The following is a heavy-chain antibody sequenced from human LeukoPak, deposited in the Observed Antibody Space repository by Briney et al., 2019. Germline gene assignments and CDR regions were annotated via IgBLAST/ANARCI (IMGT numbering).Heavy chain of an antibody. V-gene: IGHV6-1*01. CDR3: VRGFGYFQH. J-gene: IGHJ1*01. CDR1: GDSVSSDSGA. Sequence: SQTLSLTCAIYGDSVSSDSGAWNWIRQSPSRGLEWLGRTYYRSKWYNDYAVSVKSRITINPDTSKNQFSLQLNSVTPEDTAVYFCVRGFGYFQHWGQGTLVTVSS. CDR2: TYYRSKWYN. D-gene: IGHD3-10*01.